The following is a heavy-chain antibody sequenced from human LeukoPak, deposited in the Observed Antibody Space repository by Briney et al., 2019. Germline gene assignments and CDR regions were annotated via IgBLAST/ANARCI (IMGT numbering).Heavy chain of an antibody. Sequence: GGSLRLSCAASGFTFSSYAMSWVRQAPGKGLEWVSAISGSGGSTYYADSVKGRFTISRDNSKNTLYLQMNSLRAEDTAVYCCAAREVVPAAHLFDYWGQGTLVTVSS. CDR1: GFTFSSYA. D-gene: IGHD2-2*01. CDR2: ISGSGGST. V-gene: IGHV3-23*01. J-gene: IGHJ4*02. CDR3: AAREVVPAAHLFDY.